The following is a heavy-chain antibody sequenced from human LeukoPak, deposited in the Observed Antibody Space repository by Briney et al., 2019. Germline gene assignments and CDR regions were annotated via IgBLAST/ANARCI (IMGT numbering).Heavy chain of an antibody. J-gene: IGHJ4*02. CDR1: GFTFGSYW. V-gene: IGHV5-51*01. CDR2: IYPGDSDT. CDR3: ASPSAGSSSYFDY. Sequence: GGPLRLSCAASGFTFGSYWVTWVRQAPGKGLEWMGIIYPGDSDTRYSPSFQGQVTISADKSISTAYLQWSSLKASDTAMYYCASPSAGSSSYFDYWGQGTLVTVSS. D-gene: IGHD6-13*01.